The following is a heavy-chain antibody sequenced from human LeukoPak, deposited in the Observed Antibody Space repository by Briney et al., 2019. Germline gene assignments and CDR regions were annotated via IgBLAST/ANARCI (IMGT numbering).Heavy chain of an antibody. J-gene: IGHJ4*02. V-gene: IGHV3-74*01. Sequence: PGGSLRLSCAASGLTLSGYWMHWVRQAPGKGLVWVSRINGDESSTSYADSVKGRFTISRDNAKSTLYLQMNSLRVEDTAVYYCARARGNTYGYFEYWGQGTLVTVSS. CDR3: ARARGNTYGYFEY. D-gene: IGHD5-18*01. CDR1: GLTLSGYW. CDR2: INGDESST.